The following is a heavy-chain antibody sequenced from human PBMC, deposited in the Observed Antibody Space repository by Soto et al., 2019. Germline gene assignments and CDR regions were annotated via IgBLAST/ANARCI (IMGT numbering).Heavy chain of an antibody. V-gene: IGHV3-66*01. D-gene: IGHD3-10*01. CDR2: IYSGGST. CDR1: GFTVSSNY. Sequence: GGSLRLSCAASGFTVSSNYMSWVRQAPGKGLEWVSVIYSGGSTYYADSVKGRFTISRDNSKNTLYLQMNSLRAEDTAVYYCASSLMVRGGIIGEMVDAFDIWGQGTMVTVSS. J-gene: IGHJ3*02. CDR3: ASSLMVRGGIIGEMVDAFDI.